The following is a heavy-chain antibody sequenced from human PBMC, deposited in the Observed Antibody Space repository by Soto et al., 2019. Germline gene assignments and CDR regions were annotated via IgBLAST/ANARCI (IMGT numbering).Heavy chain of an antibody. CDR2: INPNSGGT. CDR3: TPLAIIAAAGTGGPAQFDP. Sequence: ASGKVSCKASGYTFTGYYMQWVRQAPGQGLELMGWINPNSGGTNYAQKFQGRVTMTRDTSISTAYMELSRLRSDDTAVYYCTPLAIIAAAGTGGPAQFDPWGQGTLVTVYS. J-gene: IGHJ5*02. D-gene: IGHD6-13*01. CDR1: GYTFTGYY. V-gene: IGHV1-2*02.